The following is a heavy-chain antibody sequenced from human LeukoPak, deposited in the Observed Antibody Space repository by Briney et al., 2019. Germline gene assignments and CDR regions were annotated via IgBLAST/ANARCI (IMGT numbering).Heavy chain of an antibody. D-gene: IGHD5-12*01. V-gene: IGHV4-34*01. CDR1: GGSFSGYY. CDR2: IYSSGSP. Sequence: SETLSLTCAVYGGSFSGYYWSWIRQPPGKGLEWIGSIYSSGSPYYNPSLKSRVTISVDTSKNQFSLKLSSVTAADTAVYYCARVSGYDWESFYDYWGQGTLVTVSS. J-gene: IGHJ4*02. CDR3: ARVSGYDWESFYDY.